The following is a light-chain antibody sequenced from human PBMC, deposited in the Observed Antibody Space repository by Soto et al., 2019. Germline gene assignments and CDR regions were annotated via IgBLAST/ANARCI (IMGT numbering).Light chain of an antibody. V-gene: IGKV3-20*01. Sequence: EIVLTQSPGTLSLSPGERATLSCRASQSVSSNYLAWYQQKTGQAPRLLIYGASSRATGITDRFSGSGSGTDFTVTISRLEPEDCAMYYCQQYGSSPYTFGQGTKLEIK. CDR1: QSVSSNY. CDR3: QQYGSSPYT. CDR2: GAS. J-gene: IGKJ2*01.